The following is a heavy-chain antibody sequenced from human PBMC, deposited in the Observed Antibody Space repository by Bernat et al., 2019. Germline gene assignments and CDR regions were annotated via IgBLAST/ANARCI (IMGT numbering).Heavy chain of an antibody. CDR2: IYSGGST. CDR1: GFTVSSNY. J-gene: IGHJ2*01. Sequence: EVQLVESGGGLVQPGGSLRLSCAASGFTVSSNYMIWVRQAPGKWLECVSVIYSGGSTYYADSVKGRFTISRDNSKNTLYLQMNSLRAEDTAVYYCARLDGYLPRELWYFDLWGRGTLVTVSS. CDR3: ARLDGYLPRELWYFDL. V-gene: IGHV3-66*04. D-gene: IGHD5-24*01.